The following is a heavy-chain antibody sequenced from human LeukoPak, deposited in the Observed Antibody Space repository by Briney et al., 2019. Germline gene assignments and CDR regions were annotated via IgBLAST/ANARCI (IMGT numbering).Heavy chain of an antibody. Sequence: GRSLRLSCAASGFTFSSYAMHWVRQAPGKGLEWVAVISYDGSNKYYADSVMGRFTISRDNSKNTLYLQMNSLRAEDTAVYYCARDRHSSGWIGYWGQGTLVTVSS. CDR1: GFTFSSYA. V-gene: IGHV3-30*04. CDR3: ARDRHSSGWIGY. J-gene: IGHJ4*02. D-gene: IGHD6-19*01. CDR2: ISYDGSNK.